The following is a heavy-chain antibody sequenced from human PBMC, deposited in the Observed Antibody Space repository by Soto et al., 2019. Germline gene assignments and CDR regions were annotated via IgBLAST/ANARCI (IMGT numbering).Heavy chain of an antibody. CDR3: ATLPTVDV. CDR2: SIPILGIA. D-gene: IGHD4-4*01. Sequence: QVQLALSGAEVKKPGSSVKVSCKASGGTFSSYTISWVRQAPGQGLAWMGRSIPILGIANYGQKFRGRVTVTGDKSTSKLYRELSSLGSDDLAVYYCATLPTVDVLVKVTTVTVST. CDR1: GGTFSSYT. V-gene: IGHV1-69*02. J-gene: IGHJ6*04.